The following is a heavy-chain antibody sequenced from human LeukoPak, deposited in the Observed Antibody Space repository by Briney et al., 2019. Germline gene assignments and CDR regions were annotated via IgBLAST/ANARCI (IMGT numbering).Heavy chain of an antibody. J-gene: IGHJ5*02. D-gene: IGHD3-10*01. CDR2: INPSGARA. Sequence: ASVKVSCKASGYTFTSYSIHWVRQAPGQGLEWMGMINPSGARAKYAQKFQRRVTMTRDRSTATVYSELSSLRFADTPLYYCARGHRSGSTNWFDPSGQGTLVTVSS. CDR3: ARGHRSGSTNWFDP. CDR1: GYTFTSYS. V-gene: IGHV1-46*01.